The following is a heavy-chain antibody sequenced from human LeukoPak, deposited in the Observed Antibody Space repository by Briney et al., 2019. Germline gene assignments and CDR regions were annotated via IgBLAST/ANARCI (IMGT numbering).Heavy chain of an antibody. CDR1: GFTFSSYG. CDR2: IWYDGSNK. CDR3: ARLGSRWSFDY. D-gene: IGHD3-16*01. V-gene: IGHV3-33*01. J-gene: IGHJ4*02. Sequence: GGSLRLSCAASGFTFSSYGMEWDRQAPGKGLEWVAVIWYDGSNKYYGDSVKGRFTISRDNSKNTVSLQMNSLRAEDTAVYYCARLGSRWSFDYWGQGTLVTVSS.